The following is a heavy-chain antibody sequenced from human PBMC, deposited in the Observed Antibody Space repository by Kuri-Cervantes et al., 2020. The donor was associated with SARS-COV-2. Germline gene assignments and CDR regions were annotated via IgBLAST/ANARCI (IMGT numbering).Heavy chain of an antibody. CDR3: ARDLFGGGGYYYGMDV. V-gene: IGHV3-30-3*01. Sequence: GESLKISCAAPGFTFSSYAMHWVRQAPGKGLEWVAVISYDGSNKYYADSVKGRFTISRDNSKNTLYLQMNSLRAEDTAVYYCARDLFGGGGYYYGMDVWGQGTTVTVSS. D-gene: IGHD4-23*01. J-gene: IGHJ6*02. CDR2: ISYDGSNK. CDR1: GFTFSSYA.